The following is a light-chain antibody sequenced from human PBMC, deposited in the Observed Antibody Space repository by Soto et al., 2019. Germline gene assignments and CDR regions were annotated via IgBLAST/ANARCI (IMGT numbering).Light chain of an antibody. Sequence: QSVLTQPASVSGSPGQSITISCTGTSSDVGGYNYVSWYQQNPGKAPKLMIYDVNNRPPGVSYRFSGSKSGNTASLTISGLQAEDEADYYCSSYTSSSTRVFGTGTKLTVL. J-gene: IGLJ1*01. CDR3: SSYTSSSTRV. CDR2: DVN. V-gene: IGLV2-14*01. CDR1: SSDVGGYNY.